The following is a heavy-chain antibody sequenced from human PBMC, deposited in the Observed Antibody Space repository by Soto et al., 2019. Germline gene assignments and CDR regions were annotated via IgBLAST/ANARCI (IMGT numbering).Heavy chain of an antibody. D-gene: IGHD6-25*01. CDR2: ISGSGGST. CDR3: ANCRAAPAAYYFDY. V-gene: IGHV3-23*01. Sequence: GGSLRLSCAASGFTFSSYAMSWVRQAPGKGLEWVSAISGSGGSTYYADSVKGRFTISRDNSKNTLYLQMNSLRAEDTAIYYCANCRAAPAAYYFDYWGQGTLVTVSS. CDR1: GFTFSSYA. J-gene: IGHJ4*02.